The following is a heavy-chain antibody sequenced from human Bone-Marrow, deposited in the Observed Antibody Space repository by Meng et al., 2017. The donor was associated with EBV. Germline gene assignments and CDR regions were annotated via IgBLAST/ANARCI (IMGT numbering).Heavy chain of an antibody. Sequence: VRLQESGPGLVKPSQPLSLTCAVSGGSISSGGYYWSWIRQPPGKGLESIGYIYYSGSTYYNPSLKSRVTISVDTSKNHFSLKLSSVTAADTAVYYCARTYTVTTGWFDPWGQGTLVTVSS. V-gene: IGHV4-30-4*01. CDR1: GGSISSGGYY. D-gene: IGHD4-17*01. CDR3: ARTYTVTTGWFDP. J-gene: IGHJ5*02. CDR2: IYYSGST.